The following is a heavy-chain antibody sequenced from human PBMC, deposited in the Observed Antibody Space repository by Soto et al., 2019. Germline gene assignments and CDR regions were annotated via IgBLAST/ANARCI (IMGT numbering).Heavy chain of an antibody. J-gene: IGHJ4*02. Sequence: PSDTLCLTCTVSGGSISRYYWSWIRQPPGKGLEWIGYIYYSGSTNYNPSLKSRVTISVDTSKNQFSLKLSSVTAADTAVYDCASQKGSRVSVDYWGQGTLVTGS. V-gene: IGHV4-59*01. CDR3: ASQKGSRVSVDY. D-gene: IGHD3-10*01. CDR2: IYYSGST. CDR1: GGSISRYY.